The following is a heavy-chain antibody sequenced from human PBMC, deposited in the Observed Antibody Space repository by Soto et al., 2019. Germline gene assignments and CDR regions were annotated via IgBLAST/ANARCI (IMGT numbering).Heavy chain of an antibody. CDR1: GGSISTGGYS. CDR2: IYYGGRT. CDR3: ARGGYYYENSGQNAYDY. D-gene: IGHD3-22*01. V-gene: IGHV4-31*03. J-gene: IGHJ4*01. Sequence: SETLSLTCTVSGGSISTGGYSWSWIRQHPGKGVEWIGNIYYGGRTYYNPSLESRATISGDTSKNQFSLKLTSVTAADTAVYYCARGGYYYENSGQNAYDYWGKGIRVTVS.